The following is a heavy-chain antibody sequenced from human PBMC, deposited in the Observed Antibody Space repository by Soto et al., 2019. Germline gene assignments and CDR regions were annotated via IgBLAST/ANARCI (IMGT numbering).Heavy chain of an antibody. Sequence: KPSETLSLTCTVSGGSVSSGSYYWSWIRQPPGKGLEWIGYIYYSGSTNYNPSLKSRVTISVDTSKNQFSLKLSSVTAADTAVYYCARGPDGIWGITMVRGAARDYGMDVWGQGTTVTVSS. CDR1: GGSVSSGSYY. D-gene: IGHD3-10*01. V-gene: IGHV4-61*01. CDR2: IYYSGST. CDR3: ARGPDGIWGITMVRGAARDYGMDV. J-gene: IGHJ6*02.